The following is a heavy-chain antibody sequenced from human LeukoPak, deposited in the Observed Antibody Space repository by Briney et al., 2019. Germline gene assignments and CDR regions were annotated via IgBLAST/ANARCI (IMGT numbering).Heavy chain of an antibody. V-gene: IGHV3-23*01. CDR2: ITADGDDT. J-gene: IGHJ4*02. D-gene: IGHD4-17*01. CDR3: AKDAAVTTIYYLDH. CDR1: GFTFNSYA. Sequence: PGGFLRLSCAVSGFTFNSYAMSWVRQAPGKGLEWVSAITADGDDTYYADSVKGRFIISRDNSKNTLSLQMNSLRDEDTALYYCAKDAAVTTIYYLDHGGQGTLVTVSS.